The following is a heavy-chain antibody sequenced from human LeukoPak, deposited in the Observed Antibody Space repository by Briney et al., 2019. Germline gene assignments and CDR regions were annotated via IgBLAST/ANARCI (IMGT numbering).Heavy chain of an antibody. V-gene: IGHV1-69*05. D-gene: IGHD2-2*02. CDR2: IIPIFGTA. Sequence: GASVKVSCKASGGTFSSYAISWVRQAPGQGLEWMGGIIPIFGTANYAQKFQGRVTITRNTSISTAYMELSSLRSEDTAVYYCAISLVVPAAIHYWGQGTLVTVSS. CDR1: GGTFSSYA. J-gene: IGHJ4*02. CDR3: AISLVVPAAIHY.